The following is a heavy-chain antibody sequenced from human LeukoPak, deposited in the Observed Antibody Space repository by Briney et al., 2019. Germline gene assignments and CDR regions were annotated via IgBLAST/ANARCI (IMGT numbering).Heavy chain of an antibody. V-gene: IGHV1-69*01. CDR1: GGTFSSYA. J-gene: IGHJ5*02. CDR3: ARVGGGYCSSTSCPSGVYNWFDP. Sequence: SVKVSCKASGGTFSSYAISWVRQAPGQGLEWMGGIIPIFGTANYAQKFQGRVTITADESTSTAYMELRSLRSDDTAVYYCARVGGGYCSSTSCPSGVYNWFDPWGQGTLVTVSS. CDR2: IIPIFGTA. D-gene: IGHD2-2*01.